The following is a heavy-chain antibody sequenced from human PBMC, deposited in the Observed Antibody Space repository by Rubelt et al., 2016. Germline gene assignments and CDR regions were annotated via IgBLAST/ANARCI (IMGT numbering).Heavy chain of an antibody. D-gene: IGHD4-23*01. CDR1: GGSFSGYY. Sequence: QVQLQQWGAGLLKPSETLSLTCAVYGGSFSGYYWSWIRQPPGKGLEWIGEINHSGSTNYNPSLKSRVTISVDTSKNQFCLKLSSVTAADTAVYYCARDDYGGKSVYYGMDVWGQGTTVTVSS. CDR3: ARDDYGGKSVYYGMDV. V-gene: IGHV4-34*01. CDR2: INHSGST. J-gene: IGHJ6*02.